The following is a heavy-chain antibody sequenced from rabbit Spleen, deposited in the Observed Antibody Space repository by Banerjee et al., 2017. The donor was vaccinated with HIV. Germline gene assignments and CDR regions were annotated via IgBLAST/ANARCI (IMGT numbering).Heavy chain of an antibody. CDR2: IASGSSDNT. D-gene: IGHD1-1*01. Sequence: QSLEESGGGLVKPGASLTLTCKASGFSFNSGYDMSWVRQAPGKGLEWIACIASGSSDNTLYASWAKGRFTITRSTSLNTVTLQMNSLTAADSATYFCARDDRNSGGIHFNLWGPGTLVTVS. V-gene: IGHV1S40*01. J-gene: IGHJ4*01. CDR1: GFSFNSGYD. CDR3: ARDDRNSGGIHFNL.